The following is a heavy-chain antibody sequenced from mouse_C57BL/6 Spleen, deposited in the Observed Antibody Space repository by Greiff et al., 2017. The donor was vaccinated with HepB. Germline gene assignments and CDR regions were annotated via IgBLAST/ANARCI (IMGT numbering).Heavy chain of an antibody. CDR2: ISSGGSYT. D-gene: IGHD4-1*01. Sequence: EVHLVESGGDLVKPGGSLKLSCAASGFTFSSYGMSWVRQTPDKRLEWVATISSGGSYTYYPDSVKGRFTISRDNAKNTLYLQMSSLKSEDTAMYYCARPLTGTGDFDYWGQGTTLTVSS. V-gene: IGHV5-6*01. CDR3: ARPLTGTGDFDY. CDR1: GFTFSSYG. J-gene: IGHJ2*01.